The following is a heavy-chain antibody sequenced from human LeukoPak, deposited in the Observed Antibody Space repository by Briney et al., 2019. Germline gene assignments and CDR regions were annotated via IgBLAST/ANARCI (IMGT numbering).Heavy chain of an antibody. V-gene: IGHV3-23*01. CDR1: GFTFSSYA. D-gene: IGHD2-21*01. Sequence: GGSLRLSCAASGFTFSSYAMSWVRQAPGKGLEWVSAISGSGGSTYYADSVKGRFTISRDNSKNTLYLQMNSLRAEDTAVYYCASNSEGPGDAFDIWGQGTMVTVSS. CDR2: ISGSGGST. CDR3: ASNSEGPGDAFDI. J-gene: IGHJ3*02.